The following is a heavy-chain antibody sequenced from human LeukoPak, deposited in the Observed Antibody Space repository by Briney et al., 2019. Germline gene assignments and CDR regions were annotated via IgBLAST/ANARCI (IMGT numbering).Heavy chain of an antibody. CDR2: ISGSGGKT. CDR1: GFSINSYG. J-gene: IGHJ6*03. V-gene: IGHV3-23*01. CDR3: AKQSGFGDLDYYYYYMDV. Sequence: GGSLRLSCAASGFSINSYGMSWVRQAPGKGLEWVSAISGSGGKTYYADSVKGRFTISRDNSENTLYLQMNSLRAEDTAVYYCAKQSGFGDLDYYYYYMDVWGKGTTVTISS. D-gene: IGHD3-10*01.